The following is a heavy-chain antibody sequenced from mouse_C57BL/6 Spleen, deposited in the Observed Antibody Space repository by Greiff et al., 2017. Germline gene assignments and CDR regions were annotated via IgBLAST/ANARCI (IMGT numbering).Heavy chain of an antibody. V-gene: IGHV1-59*01. CDR2: IDPSDSYT. D-gene: IGHD3-1*01. CDR3: ARNSGTLYFDY. J-gene: IGHJ2*01. Sequence: VQLQQPGAELVRPGTSVKLSCKASGYTFTSYWMHWVKQRPGQGLEWIGVIDPSDSYTNYNQKFKGKATLTVDTSSSTAYMQLSSLTSGDSAVDYCARNSGTLYFDYWGQGTTLTVSS. CDR1: GYTFTSYW.